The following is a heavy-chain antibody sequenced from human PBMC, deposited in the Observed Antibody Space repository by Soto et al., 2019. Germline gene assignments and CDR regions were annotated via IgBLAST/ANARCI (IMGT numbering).Heavy chain of an antibody. J-gene: IGHJ6*02. CDR1: ADSVSSANYY. Sequence: SETLSLTSTVSADSVSSANYYWTWIRQPPGTGPEWIGNNYYSGSTNYNPSLKSRVTISLNTSKMQLSLKLSSVTAADTAVYYCARDHCVGGNCFSTYYGMDVWGQGTTVTVSS. CDR3: ARDHCVGGNCFSTYYGMDV. CDR2: NYYSGST. V-gene: IGHV4-61*01. D-gene: IGHD2-15*01.